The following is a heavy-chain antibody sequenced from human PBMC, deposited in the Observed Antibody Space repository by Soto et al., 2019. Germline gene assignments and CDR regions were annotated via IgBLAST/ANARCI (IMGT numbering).Heavy chain of an antibody. CDR1: GFTFSSYA. V-gene: IGHV3-23*01. CDR3: AKGPSKRETPNSGSYFGY. CDR2: ISGSGGST. J-gene: IGHJ4*02. Sequence: GGSLRLSCAASGFTFSSYAMSWVRQAPGKGLEWVSAISGSGGSTYYADSVKGRFTISRDNSKNTLYLQMNSLRAEDTAVYYCAKGPSKRETPNSGSYFGYWGQGTLVTVSS. D-gene: IGHD1-26*01.